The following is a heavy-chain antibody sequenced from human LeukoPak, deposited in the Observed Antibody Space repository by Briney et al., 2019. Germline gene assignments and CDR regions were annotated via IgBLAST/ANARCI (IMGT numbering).Heavy chain of an antibody. V-gene: IGHV4-59*01. CDR2: IYYSGST. Sequence: PSETLSLTCTVSGGSISSYYWSWIRQPPGKGLEWIGYIYYSGSTNYNPSLKSRVTISVDTSKNQFSLKLSSVTAADTAVYYCASTNYDSSGXGXRDWGQGTLVTVSS. J-gene: IGHJ4*02. CDR3: ASTNYDSSGXGXRD. CDR1: GGSISSYY. D-gene: IGHD3-22*01.